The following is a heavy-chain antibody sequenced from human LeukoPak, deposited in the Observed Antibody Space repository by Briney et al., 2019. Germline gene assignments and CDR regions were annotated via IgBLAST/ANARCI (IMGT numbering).Heavy chain of an antibody. D-gene: IGHD3-22*01. J-gene: IGHJ4*02. CDR3: ATDRDYYDSSQNLDY. V-gene: IGHV1-24*01. CDR2: FDPEDGET. CDR1: GYTLTELS. Sequence: ASVKVSCKVSGYTLTELSMHWVRQAPGKGLEWMGGFDPEDGETIYAQKFQGRVTMTEDTSTDTAYMELSSLRSEDTAVYYCATDRDYYDSSQNLDYWGQGTLVTVSS.